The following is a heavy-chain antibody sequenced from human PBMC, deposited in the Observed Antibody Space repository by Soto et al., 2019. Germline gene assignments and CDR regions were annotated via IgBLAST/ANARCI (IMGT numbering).Heavy chain of an antibody. D-gene: IGHD2-2*01. V-gene: IGHV1-18*01. Sequence: QVQLVQSGAEVTKPGASVKVSCKASGYTFSSYGVTWVRQAPGQGLEWMGLISVYSGDTNYAQNLQGRVTMTTDTSTKKFYLDLRSLTFDDTAVYYCASTQGSGYCSSASCRTGMDVWGQGTTVTVSS. CDR1: GYTFSSYG. CDR3: ASTQGSGYCSSASCRTGMDV. CDR2: ISVYSGDT. J-gene: IGHJ6*02.